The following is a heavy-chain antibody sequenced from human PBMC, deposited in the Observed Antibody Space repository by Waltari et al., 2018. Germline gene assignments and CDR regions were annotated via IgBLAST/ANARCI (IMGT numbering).Heavy chain of an antibody. CDR3: ARGCSGGSCSNIHSYYYGMDV. V-gene: IGHV1-69*01. CDR2: IIPIFGTA. J-gene: IGHJ6*02. D-gene: IGHD2-15*01. Sequence: QVQLVQSGAEVKKPGSSVKVSSQASGGTFSSYAISWVRQAPGQGLAWMGGIIPIFGTANYAQKFQGRVTITADESTSTAYMELSSLRSEDTAVYYCARGCSGGSCSNIHSYYYGMDVWGQGTTVTVSS. CDR1: GGTFSSYA.